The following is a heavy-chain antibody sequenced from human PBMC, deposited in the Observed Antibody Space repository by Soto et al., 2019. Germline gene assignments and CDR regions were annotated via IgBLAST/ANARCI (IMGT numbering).Heavy chain of an antibody. Sequence: LRLSCAASGFTFSSYGMHWVRQAPGKGLEWVAVISHDGSNKYYADSVKGRFTISRDNSKNTLYLQMNSLRAEDTAVYYCAKGAGTHYYYYGMDVWGQGTTVTVSS. CDR1: GFTFSSYG. D-gene: IGHD1-1*01. V-gene: IGHV3-30*18. J-gene: IGHJ6*02. CDR3: AKGAGTHYYYYGMDV. CDR2: ISHDGSNK.